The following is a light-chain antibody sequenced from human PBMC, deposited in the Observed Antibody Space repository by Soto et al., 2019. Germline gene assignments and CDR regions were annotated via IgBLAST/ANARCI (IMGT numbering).Light chain of an antibody. V-gene: IGLV2-23*02. CDR2: EVN. CDR1: RSDIGTYNL. Sequence: QSVLTQPASVSGSPGQSITISCTGTRSDIGTYNLVSWYQQLPGKAPTLMIFEVNRRPSGVSSRFSGSKSGNTASLTISGHQHEDEADYYCCSYAGSFVFGPGTKLTVL. CDR3: CSYAGSFV. J-gene: IGLJ1*01.